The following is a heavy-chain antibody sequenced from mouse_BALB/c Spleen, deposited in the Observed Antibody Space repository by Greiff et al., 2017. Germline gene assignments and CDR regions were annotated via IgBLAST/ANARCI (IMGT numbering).Heavy chain of an antibody. Sequence: DVQLQESGPGLVKPSQSLSLTCTVTGYSITSDYAWNWIRQFPGNKLEWMGYISYSGSTSYNPSLKSRISITRDTSKNQFFLQLNSVTTEDTATYYCATYDYDGGAYAMDYWGQGTSVTVSS. D-gene: IGHD2-4*01. J-gene: IGHJ4*01. CDR1: GYSITSDYA. V-gene: IGHV3-2*02. CDR3: ATYDYDGGAYAMDY. CDR2: ISYSGST.